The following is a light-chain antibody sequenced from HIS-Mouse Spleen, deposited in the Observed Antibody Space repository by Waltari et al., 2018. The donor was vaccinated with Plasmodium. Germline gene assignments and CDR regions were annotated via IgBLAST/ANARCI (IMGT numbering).Light chain of an antibody. V-gene: IGKV3-11*01. CDR2: DAS. J-gene: IGKJ4*01. CDR3: QQRSNWPSLT. Sequence: EIVLTQSPATLSLSPGERATLYCRASQSVSSYLAWYQQKPGQAPRLLIYDASNRATGIPARFSGRWSGTDFTLTISSLEPEDFAVYYCQQRSNWPSLTFGGGTKVEIK. CDR1: QSVSSY.